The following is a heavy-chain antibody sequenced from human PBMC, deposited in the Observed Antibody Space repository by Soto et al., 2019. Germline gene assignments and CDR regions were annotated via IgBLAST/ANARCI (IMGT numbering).Heavy chain of an antibody. CDR1: GGSISSHY. D-gene: IGHD3-22*01. V-gene: IGHV4-59*11. CDR3: ARDQNSSGYLDY. CDR2: IYYSGFT. Sequence: SETLSLTCTVSGGSISSHYWSWLRQPPGKGLEWIGYIYYSGFTDYNPSLKSRVTISEDTSKNQFSLRLTSVTAADTAVYYCARDQNSSGYLDYWGQGSLVTVS. J-gene: IGHJ4*02.